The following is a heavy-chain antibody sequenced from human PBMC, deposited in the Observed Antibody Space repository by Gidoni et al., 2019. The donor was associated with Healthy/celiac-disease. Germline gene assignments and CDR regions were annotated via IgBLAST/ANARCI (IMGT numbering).Heavy chain of an antibody. V-gene: IGHV4-34*01. D-gene: IGHD3-3*01. J-gene: IGHJ4*02. CDR1: GGSFSGYY. Sequence: QVQLQLWGAGPLKPSETLSLTCAVYGGSFSGYYWSWIRQPPGKGLEWIGEINHSGSTNYNPSLKSRVTISVDTSKNQFSLKLSSVTAADTAVYYCARGSGGTIFGAYWGQGTLVTVSS. CDR3: ARGSGGTIFGAY. CDR2: INHSGST.